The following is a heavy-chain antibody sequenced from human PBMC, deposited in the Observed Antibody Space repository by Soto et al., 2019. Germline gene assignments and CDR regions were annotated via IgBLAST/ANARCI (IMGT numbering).Heavy chain of an antibody. CDR3: AREVAATPYFAY. CDR1: GDSVRNGGYY. Sequence: QVQLQESGPGLVKPSQTLSLTCTVSGDSVRNGGYYWNWIRQYPGKGLEWIGYIYYTGSTSYNPSLESRLTISADTSKNQFSLRLRSVTAADTAVYYCAREVAATPYFAYGGQGALVTISS. V-gene: IGHV4-31*03. CDR2: IYYTGST. J-gene: IGHJ4*02. D-gene: IGHD2-15*01.